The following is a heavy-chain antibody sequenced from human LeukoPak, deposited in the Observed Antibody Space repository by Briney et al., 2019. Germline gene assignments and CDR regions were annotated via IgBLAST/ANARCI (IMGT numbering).Heavy chain of an antibody. CDR3: ARDGLDGYDL. CDR2: INPSGGST. Sequence: ASVKVSCKASGYTFIDYFVNWVRQAPGQGLEWVGIINPSGGSTTYSQKFQGRVTMTRDTSTNTVYMEISSLRSEDTAVYYCARDGLDGYDLWGQGTLVTVSS. V-gene: IGHV1-46*01. J-gene: IGHJ5*02. CDR1: GYTFIDYF. D-gene: IGHD3/OR15-3a*01.